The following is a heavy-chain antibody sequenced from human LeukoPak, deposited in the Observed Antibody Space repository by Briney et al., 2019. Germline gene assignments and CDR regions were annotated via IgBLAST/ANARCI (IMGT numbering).Heavy chain of an antibody. J-gene: IGHJ6*02. CDR2: ISWNSGSI. D-gene: IGHD1-14*01. CDR1: GFTFDDYA. V-gene: IGHV3-9*01. CDR3: TKDITPGGTDV. Sequence: GGSLRLSCAASGFTFDDYAMHWVRQAPGKGLEWVSGISWNSGSIGYADSVKGRFTISRDNAKNSLYLQMNSLRVEDTALYYCTKDITPGGTDVWGQGTTVIVSS.